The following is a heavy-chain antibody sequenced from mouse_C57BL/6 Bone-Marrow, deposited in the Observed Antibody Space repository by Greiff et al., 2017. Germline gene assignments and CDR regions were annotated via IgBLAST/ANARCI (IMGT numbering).Heavy chain of an antibody. CDR3: ARAYYYGSSYFDY. CDR2: ISYDGSN. CDR1: GYSITSGYY. J-gene: IGHJ2*01. D-gene: IGHD1-1*01. V-gene: IGHV3-6*01. Sequence: EESGPGLVKPSPSLSLTCSVTGYSITSGYYWNWIRQFPGNKLGWMGYISYDGSNNYNPSLKNRISITRDTSKNQFFLKLNTVTTEDTATYYCARAYYYGSSYFDYWGQGTTLTVSS.